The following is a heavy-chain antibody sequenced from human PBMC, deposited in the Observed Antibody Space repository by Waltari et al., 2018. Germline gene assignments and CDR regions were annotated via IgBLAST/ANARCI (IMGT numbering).Heavy chain of an antibody. CDR3: ARDRFPFGDLALGAFNI. D-gene: IGHD3-3*01. V-gene: IGHV4-59*11. CDR2: MHYSGSS. CDR1: GGSRTTLF. J-gene: IGHJ3*02. Sequence: QVQLQESGPGLVKPSETLSLTCTAPGGSRTTLFWPWIRQPPGKGLEWIGFMHYSGSSNYNPSLKGRVTISLNTSKNQFSLRLSSVSAADTAMYFCARDRFPFGDLALGAFNIWGQGTMVTVSS.